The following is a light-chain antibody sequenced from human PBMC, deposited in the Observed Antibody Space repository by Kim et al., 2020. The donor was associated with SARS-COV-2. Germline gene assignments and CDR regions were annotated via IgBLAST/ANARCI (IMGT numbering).Light chain of an antibody. CDR2: HDT. J-gene: IGLJ2*01. V-gene: IGLV3-1*01. Sequence: GDKYAFWYQQRSGQSPVLIIYHDTKRPSGIPERFSGSNSGNTATLTISGTQAMDEADYYCQAWDSNTAVFGGGTQLTVL. CDR3: QAWDSNTAV. CDR1: GDKY.